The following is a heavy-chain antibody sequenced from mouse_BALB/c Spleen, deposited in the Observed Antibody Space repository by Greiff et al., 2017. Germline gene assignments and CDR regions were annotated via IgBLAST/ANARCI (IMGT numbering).Heavy chain of an antibody. CDR1: GYAFSSSW. Sequence: QVQLQQSGPELVKPGASVKISCKASGYAFSSSWMNWVKQRPGQGLEWIGRIYPGDGDTNYNGKFKGKATLTADKSSSTAYMQLSSLTSVDSAVYFCARLSYGSSPLDYWGQGTTLTVSS. CDR2: IYPGDGDT. V-gene: IGHV1-82*01. J-gene: IGHJ2*01. D-gene: IGHD1-1*01. CDR3: ARLSYGSSPLDY.